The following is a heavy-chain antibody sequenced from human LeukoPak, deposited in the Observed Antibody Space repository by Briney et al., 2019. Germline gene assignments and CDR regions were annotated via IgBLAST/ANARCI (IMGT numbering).Heavy chain of an antibody. D-gene: IGHD3-3*01. CDR3: ARDTSGYHFWSSYYTSVSYFDY. Sequence: ASVKVSCKASGYTFTSYGISWVRQAPGQGLEWMGWISVYKGNTNYAQKLQGRVTMTTDTSTSTAYMELRSLRSDDTAVYYCARDTSGYHFWSSYYTSVSYFDYWGQGTLVTVSS. CDR2: ISVYKGNT. J-gene: IGHJ4*02. CDR1: GYTFTSYG. V-gene: IGHV1-18*01.